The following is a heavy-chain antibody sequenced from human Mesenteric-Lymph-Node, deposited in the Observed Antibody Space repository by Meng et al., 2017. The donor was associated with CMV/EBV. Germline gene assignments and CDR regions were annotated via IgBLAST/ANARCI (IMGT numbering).Heavy chain of an antibody. V-gene: IGHV3-21*01. CDR2: ISSSGVYT. D-gene: IGHD2-2*01. CDR3: ARQNCGSISCYYGMDV. CDR1: GFTFRDYT. J-gene: IGHJ6*02. Sequence: GESLKISCAASGFTFRDYTMNWVRQAPGKGLEWVSSISSSGVYTYYADSVKGRFTISRDDAKNSLFLLVDNLTPEDTAVYSCARQNCGSISCYYGMDVWGQGTTVTVSS.